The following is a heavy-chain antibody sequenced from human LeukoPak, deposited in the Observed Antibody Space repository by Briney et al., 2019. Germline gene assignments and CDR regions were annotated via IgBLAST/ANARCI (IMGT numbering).Heavy chain of an antibody. J-gene: IGHJ4*02. CDR1: GFTLSTYY. CDR2: IHSDGSTT. V-gene: IGHV3-74*01. Sequence: GGSLRLSCAASGFTLSTYYMRWVRQAPGKGLVWVSRIHSDGSTTYYADSVKGRFTISRDSAKNTLYLQMNSLRVEDTAVYYCARSSGWYSHWGQGTLVTVSS. CDR3: ARSSGWYSH. D-gene: IGHD6-19*01.